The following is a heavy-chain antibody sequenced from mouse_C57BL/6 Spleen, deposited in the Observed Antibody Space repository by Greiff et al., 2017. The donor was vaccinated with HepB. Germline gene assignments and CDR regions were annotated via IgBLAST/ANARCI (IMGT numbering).Heavy chain of an antibody. CDR2: ISGGSSTI. CDR1: GFTFSDYG. Sequence: EVQLVESGGGLVKPGGSLKLSCAASGFTFSDYGMHWVRQAPEKGLEWVAYISGGSSTIYYADTVKGRFTISRDNAKNTLFLQMTSLRSEDTAMYYCAKLAWFAYWGQGTLVTVSA. V-gene: IGHV5-17*01. D-gene: IGHD1-3*01. J-gene: IGHJ3*01. CDR3: AKLAWFAY.